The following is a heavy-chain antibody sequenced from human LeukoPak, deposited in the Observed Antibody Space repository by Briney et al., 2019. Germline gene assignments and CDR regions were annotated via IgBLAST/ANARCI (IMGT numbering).Heavy chain of an antibody. Sequence: GGSLRLSCAASGFIFSSYSMIWVRQAPGKGLEWVSYISSSSTTIYYADSVKGRFTISRDNAKTSLYLQMNSLRAEDTAVYYCARDRHKYHYDGSGYPPYWGQGTLVTVSS. D-gene: IGHD3-22*01. CDR2: ISSSSTTI. V-gene: IGHV3-48*01. J-gene: IGHJ4*02. CDR1: GFIFSSYS. CDR3: ARDRHKYHYDGSGYPPY.